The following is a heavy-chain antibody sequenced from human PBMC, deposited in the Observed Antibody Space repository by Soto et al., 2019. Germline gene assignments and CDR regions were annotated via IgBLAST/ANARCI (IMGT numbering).Heavy chain of an antibody. D-gene: IGHD2-15*01. CDR1: GGSFSGYY. V-gene: IGHV4-34*01. J-gene: IGHJ6*02. CDR2: INHSGST. CDR3: ARGRRGVVVAATLGYYYYGMDV. Sequence: SETLSLTCAVYGGSFSGYYWSWIRQPPGKGLEWIGEINHSGSTNYNPSLKSRVTISVDTSKNQFSLKLSSVTAADTAVYYCARGRRGVVVAATLGYYYYGMDVWRQGTTVTV.